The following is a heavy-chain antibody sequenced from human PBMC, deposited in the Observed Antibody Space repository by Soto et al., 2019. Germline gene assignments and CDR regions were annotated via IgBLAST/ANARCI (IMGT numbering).Heavy chain of an antibody. CDR1: GFTFNWNW. CDR2: IKEDGSEK. CDR3: ARDATYGNLLTIAY. Sequence: GGSLRLSCAASGFTFNWNWMSWVRQAPGKGLEWVANIKEDGSEKYYVDSVKGRFSISRDNAKNSLYLQMNNLRAEDTAIYYCARDATYGNLLTIAYWGLGTLVTVSS. J-gene: IGHJ4*02. V-gene: IGHV3-7*01. D-gene: IGHD3-9*01.